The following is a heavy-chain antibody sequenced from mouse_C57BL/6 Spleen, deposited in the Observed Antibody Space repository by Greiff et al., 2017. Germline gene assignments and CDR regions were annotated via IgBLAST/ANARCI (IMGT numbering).Heavy chain of an antibody. J-gene: IGHJ3*01. V-gene: IGHV6-3*01. CDR1: GFTFSNYW. CDR3: TGGLVPFAY. Sequence: EVQGVESGGGLVQPGGSMKLSCVASGFTFSNYWMNWVRQSPEKGLEWVAQIRLKSDNYATHSAESVKGRFTISRDDSKISVYLQMNNLRAEDTGIYYCTGGLVPFAYWGQGTLVTVSA. D-gene: IGHD2-2*01. CDR2: IRLKSDNYAT.